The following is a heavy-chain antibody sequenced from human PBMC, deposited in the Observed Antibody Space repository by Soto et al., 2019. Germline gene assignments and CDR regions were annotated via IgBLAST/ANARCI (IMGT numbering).Heavy chain of an antibody. CDR1: EFTVSSNY. V-gene: IGHV3-53*01. D-gene: IGHD6-13*01. CDR3: TRDASRDSSARGWFDP. Sequence: GGSHRLSYAASEFTVSSNYMNWVRQAPGKGLEWVSVIYSGGSTYYTDSVKGRFTISRENSKNILYLQMNSLRAEDTAVYYCTRDASRDSSARGWFDPWGPGTLVTVSS. CDR2: IYSGGST. J-gene: IGHJ5*02.